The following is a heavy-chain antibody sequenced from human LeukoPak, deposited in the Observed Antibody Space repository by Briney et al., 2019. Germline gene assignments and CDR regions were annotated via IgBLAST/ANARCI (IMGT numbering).Heavy chain of an antibody. V-gene: IGHV1-18*01. J-gene: IGHJ6*02. CDR3: ATYSYAYGMDV. CDR2: ISTYNGNT. CDR1: GYTFTNYG. D-gene: IGHD5-18*01. Sequence: ASVKVSYKTSGYTFTNYGISWVRQAPGQGLEWMGWISTYNGNTNYAQKLQGRVTMTTDTSTRTAYMELRSLRSDDTAVYYCATYSYAYGMDVWGQGTTVTVSS.